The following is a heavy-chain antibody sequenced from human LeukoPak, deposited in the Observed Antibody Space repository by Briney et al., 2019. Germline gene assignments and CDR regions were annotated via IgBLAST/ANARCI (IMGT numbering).Heavy chain of an antibody. CDR1: GGSISSGGYY. CDR3: ARDGGPGAYGMDV. J-gene: IGHJ6*02. Sequence: SETLSLTCTVSGGSISSGGYYWSWIRQHPGKGLEWIGYIYYSGSTYYNPSLKSRVTISVDTSKNQFSLKLSSVTAADTAVYCCARDGGPGAYGMDVWGQGTTVTVSS. D-gene: IGHD2-15*01. CDR2: IYYSGST. V-gene: IGHV4-31*03.